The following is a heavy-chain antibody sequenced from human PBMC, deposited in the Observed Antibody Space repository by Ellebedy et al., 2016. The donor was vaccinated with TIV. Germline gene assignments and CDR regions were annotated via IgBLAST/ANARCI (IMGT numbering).Heavy chain of an antibody. CDR1: GFTFSSYS. J-gene: IGHJ6*02. Sequence: GESLKISCAASGFTFSSYSMSWVRQAPGKGLEWVSAISGSGGSTYYADSVKGRFTISRDNAKNSLYLQMNSLRAEDTAVYYCARDWAPYYGSGSLFYYYYGMDVWGQGTTVTVSS. D-gene: IGHD3-10*01. CDR2: ISGSGGST. CDR3: ARDWAPYYGSGSLFYYYYGMDV. V-gene: IGHV3-21*01.